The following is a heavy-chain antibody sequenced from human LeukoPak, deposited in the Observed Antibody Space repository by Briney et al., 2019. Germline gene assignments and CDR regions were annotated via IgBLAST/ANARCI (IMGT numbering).Heavy chain of an antibody. Sequence: GGSLRLSCAASGFTVSSNYMSWVRHAPGKGLEWVSVIYSGGSTYYADSVKGRFTISRDNSENTLYLQMNRLRAEDTAVYYCARISGYSYVPYYFDYWGQGTLVTVSS. J-gene: IGHJ4*02. CDR3: ARISGYSYVPYYFDY. V-gene: IGHV3-66*02. CDR2: IYSGGST. CDR1: GFTVSSNY. D-gene: IGHD5-18*01.